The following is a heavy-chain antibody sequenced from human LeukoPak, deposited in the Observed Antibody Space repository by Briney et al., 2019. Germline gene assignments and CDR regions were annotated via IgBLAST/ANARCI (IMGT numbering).Heavy chain of an antibody. D-gene: IGHD3-22*01. CDR1: GGSISSYY. CDR2: IYYRGST. J-gene: IGHJ4*02. Sequence: PSDTLSLTCTVSGGSISSYYWSWIRQPPGKGLEWIGYIYYRGSTNYNPSLKSRVTISVDTSKNQFSLKLSSVTAADTAVYYCARSFNSGYYPSFDYWGQGTLVTVSS. V-gene: IGHV4-59*01. CDR3: ARSFNSGYYPSFDY.